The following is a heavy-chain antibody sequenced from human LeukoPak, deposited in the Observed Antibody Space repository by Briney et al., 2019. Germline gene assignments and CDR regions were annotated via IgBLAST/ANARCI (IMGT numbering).Heavy chain of an antibody. D-gene: IGHD6-13*01. CDR2: INPNSGGT. CDR3: ARDLMQQLVSFGAD. Sequence: GASVKVSCKASGYTFTGYYMHWVRQAPGQGLEWMGWINPNSGGTNYAQKFQGRVTMTRDTSISTAYMELSRLRSDGTAVYYCARDLMQQLVSFGADWGQGTLVTVSS. J-gene: IGHJ4*02. V-gene: IGHV1-2*02. CDR1: GYTFTGYY.